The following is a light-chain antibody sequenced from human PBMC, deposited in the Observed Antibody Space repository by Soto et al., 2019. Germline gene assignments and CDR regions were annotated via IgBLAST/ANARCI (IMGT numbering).Light chain of an antibody. J-gene: IGLJ3*02. CDR1: SSDVGSYNS. CDR2: EVS. Sequence: QSALTQPASVSGSPGKSITISCTGGSSDVGSYNSVSWYRQHPGKAPQLMIYEVSNRPSGVANRFAGSKSGNTASLTISGLQADDEADYYCSSFTTSDTWVIVGGPKLTVL. CDR3: SSFTTSDTWV. V-gene: IGLV2-14*02.